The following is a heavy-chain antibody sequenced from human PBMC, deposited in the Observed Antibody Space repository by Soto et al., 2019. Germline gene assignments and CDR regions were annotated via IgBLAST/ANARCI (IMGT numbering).Heavy chain of an antibody. CDR3: AREGDIVVVPAAIFRYYYGMDV. CDR1: GGTFSSYA. V-gene: IGHV1-69*01. J-gene: IGHJ6*02. CDR2: IIPIFGTA. D-gene: IGHD2-2*01. Sequence: QVRLVQSGAEVQQPGSSVKVSCKASGGTFSSYAISWVRQAPGQGLEWMGGIIPIFGTANYAQKFQGRVTITADESTSTAYMELSSLRSEYTDVYYCAREGDIVVVPAAIFRYYYGMDVWGQGTTVTVSS.